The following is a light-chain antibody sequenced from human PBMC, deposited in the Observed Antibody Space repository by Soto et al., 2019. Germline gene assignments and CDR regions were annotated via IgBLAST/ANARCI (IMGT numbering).Light chain of an antibody. CDR3: QQYGSSPQT. J-gene: IGKJ1*01. CDR1: QSVSSSY. V-gene: IGKV3-20*01. Sequence: EIVLTQSPGTLSLSPGERATLSCRASQSVSSSYLAWYQQKPGQAPRLLIYGASSRATGIPDRFSGSGSGTDFTFTISRLEPEDFAVYYCQQYGSSPQTFVQGTKVDIK. CDR2: GAS.